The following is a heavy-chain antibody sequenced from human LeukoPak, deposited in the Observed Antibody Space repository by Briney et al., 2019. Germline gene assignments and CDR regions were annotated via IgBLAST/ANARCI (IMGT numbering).Heavy chain of an antibody. Sequence: PGGSLRLSCAASGFTVSSHYMSWVRQAPGKGLEWVSAISGSGGSTYYADSVKGRFTISRDNSKNTLYLQMNSLRAEDTAVYYCAKGRGTMIVVVYYFDYWGQGTLVTVSS. CDR3: AKGRGTMIVVVYYFDY. D-gene: IGHD3-22*01. CDR1: GFTVSSHY. CDR2: ISGSGGST. V-gene: IGHV3-23*01. J-gene: IGHJ4*02.